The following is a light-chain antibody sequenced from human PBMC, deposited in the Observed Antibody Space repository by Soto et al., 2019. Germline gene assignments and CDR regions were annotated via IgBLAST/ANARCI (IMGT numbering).Light chain of an antibody. CDR3: QQRSNWPT. CDR1: QTISSSY. CDR2: GAS. V-gene: IGKV3D-20*02. J-gene: IGKJ1*01. Sequence: EIVLTQSPGTLSLSPVERATLSCMASQTISSSYLAWYQQKPGQAPRLLIYGASNRATGFPDRFSGSGSGTDFTLTISSLEPEDFAVYYCQQRSNWPTFGQGTKVDIK.